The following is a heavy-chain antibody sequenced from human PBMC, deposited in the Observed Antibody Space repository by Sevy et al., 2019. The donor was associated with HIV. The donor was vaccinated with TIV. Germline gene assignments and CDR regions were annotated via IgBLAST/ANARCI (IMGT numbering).Heavy chain of an antibody. Sequence: GGSLRLSCAPSGFTFSTYAMNWVRQAPGKGLEWVSSIGGSGRYTHYADSVEGRFTISRDNSKNMLYLQMNSLRVADTAVYYCAKGYCSGGTCPRDYYYYGMDVWGQGTTVTVSS. D-gene: IGHD2-15*01. V-gene: IGHV3-23*01. CDR3: AKGYCSGGTCPRDYYYYGMDV. CDR1: GFTFSTYA. J-gene: IGHJ6*02. CDR2: IGGSGRYT.